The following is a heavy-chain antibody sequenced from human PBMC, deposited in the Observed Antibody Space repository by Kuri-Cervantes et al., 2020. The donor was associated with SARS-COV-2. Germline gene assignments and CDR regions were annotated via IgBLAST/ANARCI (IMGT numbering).Heavy chain of an antibody. CDR3: ARQGYIWGSYRFLSAMDV. CDR2: INHSGST. D-gene: IGHD3-16*02. CDR1: GGSFSGYY. V-gene: IGHV4-34*01. J-gene: IGHJ6*03. Sequence: SETLSLTCAVYGGSFSGYYWSWIRQPPGKGLEWIGEINHSGSTNYNPSLKSRVTISVDTSKNQFSLKLSSVTAADTAVYYWARQGYIWGSYRFLSAMDVWGKGNTVT.